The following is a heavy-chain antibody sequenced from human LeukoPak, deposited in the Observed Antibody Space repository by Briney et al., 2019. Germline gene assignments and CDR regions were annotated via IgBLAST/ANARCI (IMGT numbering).Heavy chain of an antibody. D-gene: IGHD5-18*01. CDR1: GFTLSSYA. V-gene: IGHV3-23*01. J-gene: IGHJ4*02. CDR3: AKGARNTAPDY. Sequence: GSLTLSCTASGFTLSSYAISWVRQAPGDGLEWDSCISTTGSNTYYAGSVKGRSTNTRDNSKSTLYLQMNSVRAEDTALYYCAKGARNTAPDYWGQGTLVAVSS. CDR2: ISTTGSNT.